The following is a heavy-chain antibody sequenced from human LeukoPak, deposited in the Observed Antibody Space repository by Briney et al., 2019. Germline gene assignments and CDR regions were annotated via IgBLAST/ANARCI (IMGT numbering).Heavy chain of an antibody. CDR1: GYTFTGYY. Sequence: ASVKVSCKASGYTFTGYYIHWVRRAPGQGLEWMGWINPNSGGTNYAQKFQGRVTMTRDTSISTAYMELSRLTSDDTAVYYCATDHLLHGSHWFDPWGQGTLVAVSS. J-gene: IGHJ5*02. CDR2: INPNSGGT. CDR3: ATDHLLHGSHWFDP. V-gene: IGHV1-2*02. D-gene: IGHD3-22*01.